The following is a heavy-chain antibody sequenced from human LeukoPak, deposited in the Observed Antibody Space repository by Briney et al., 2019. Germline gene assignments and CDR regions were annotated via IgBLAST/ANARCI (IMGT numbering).Heavy chain of an antibody. J-gene: IGHJ4*02. Sequence: GGSLRLSCAASGFTFGSYAMHWVRQAPGKGLEWVAVISYDGSNKYYADSVKGRFTISRDNSKNTLYLQMNSLRAEDTAVYYCARSPGYSGYDFYYWGQGTLVTVSS. D-gene: IGHD5-12*01. CDR2: ISYDGSNK. CDR1: GFTFGSYA. V-gene: IGHV3-30*04. CDR3: ARSPGYSGYDFYY.